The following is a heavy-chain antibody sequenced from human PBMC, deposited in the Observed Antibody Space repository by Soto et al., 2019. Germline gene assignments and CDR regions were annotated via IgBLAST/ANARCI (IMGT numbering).Heavy chain of an antibody. CDR1: GFTFSSYA. J-gene: IGHJ4*02. V-gene: IGHV3-15*01. D-gene: IGHD1-7*01. CDR3: TTQEYNWNYCCDY. Sequence: LRLSCAASGFTFSSYAMSWVRQAPGKGLEWVGRIKSKTDGGTTDYAAPVKGRFTIPRDDSKNTLYLQMNSLKTEDTAVYYCTTQEYNWNYCCDYWGQGTRVTVSS. CDR2: IKSKTDGGTT.